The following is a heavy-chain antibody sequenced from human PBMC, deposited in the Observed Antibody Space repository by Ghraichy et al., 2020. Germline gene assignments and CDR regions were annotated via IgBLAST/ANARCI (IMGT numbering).Heavy chain of an antibody. J-gene: IGHJ3*02. Sequence: GGSLRLSCAASGFTFTSDSMSWVRQAPTKGLEWVSSINGNGAKINYADSVKGRFTISRDNSKNTLYLQMNSLRADDTAVYYCAKDAVTANGRWDGFDIWGQGTTVTVSS. V-gene: IGHV3-23*01. CDR2: INGNGAKI. D-gene: IGHD2-21*02. CDR3: AKDAVTANGRWDGFDI. CDR1: GFTFTSDS.